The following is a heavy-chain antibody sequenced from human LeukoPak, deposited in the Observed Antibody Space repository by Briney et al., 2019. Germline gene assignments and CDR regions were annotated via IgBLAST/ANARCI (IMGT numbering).Heavy chain of an antibody. CDR2: ISGSGDST. Sequence: GGSLRLSCAASGFTFSSYAMSWVRQAPGKGLEWVSAISGSGDSTYYADSVKGRFTISRDNSKNTLYLQMNSLRAEDTAVYYCAKVSHYYGSGSYYDTSAFDYWGQGTLVTVSS. V-gene: IGHV3-23*01. CDR3: AKVSHYYGSGSYYDTSAFDY. D-gene: IGHD3-10*01. J-gene: IGHJ4*02. CDR1: GFTFSSYA.